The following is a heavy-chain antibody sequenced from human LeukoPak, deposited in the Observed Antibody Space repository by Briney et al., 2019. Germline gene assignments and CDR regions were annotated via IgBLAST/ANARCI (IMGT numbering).Heavy chain of an antibody. CDR2: INHSGST. CDR1: GGSFSGYY. J-gene: IGHJ4*02. D-gene: IGHD5-24*01. V-gene: IGHV4-34*01. CDR3: ARSRWLQRGPFDY. Sequence: SETLSLTCAVYGGSFSGYYWSWIRQPPGKGLEWIGEINHSGSTNYNPSLKSRVTISVDTSKNQFSLKLSSVTAADTAVYYCARSRWLQRGPFDYWGQGTLVTVSS.